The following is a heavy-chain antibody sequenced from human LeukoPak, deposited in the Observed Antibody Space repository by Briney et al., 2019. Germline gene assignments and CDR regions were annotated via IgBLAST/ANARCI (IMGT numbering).Heavy chain of an antibody. J-gene: IGHJ4*02. CDR1: GFTFSNYG. D-gene: IGHD5-18*01. CDR2: ISYDGGNE. V-gene: IGHV3-30*18. Sequence: PGRSLRLSCAGSGFTFSNYGMHWVRQAPGKGLEWMAVISYDGGNENYADSVKGRFTISRDNSKNTLYLQMNSLRAEDTAVYYCAKAVTAMVADYWGQGTLVTVSS. CDR3: AKAVTAMVADY.